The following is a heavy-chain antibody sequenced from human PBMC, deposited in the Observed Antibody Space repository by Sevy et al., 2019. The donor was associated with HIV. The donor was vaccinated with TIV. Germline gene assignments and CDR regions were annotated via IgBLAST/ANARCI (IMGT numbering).Heavy chain of an antibody. CDR1: GFTFSSYA. D-gene: IGHD2-15*01. Sequence: GGSLRLSCAASGFTFSSYAMHWVRQAPGKGLEWVAVISYDGSNKYYADSVKGRFTISRDNSKNTQYLQMNSLRAEDTAVYYCARDCSGGSCHDAFDIWGQGTMVTVSS. V-gene: IGHV3-30-3*01. J-gene: IGHJ3*02. CDR2: ISYDGSNK. CDR3: ARDCSGGSCHDAFDI.